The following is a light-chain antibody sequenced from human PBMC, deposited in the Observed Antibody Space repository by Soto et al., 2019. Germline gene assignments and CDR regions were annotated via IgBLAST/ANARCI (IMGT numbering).Light chain of an antibody. CDR2: HAS. J-gene: IGKJ1*01. Sequence: DIQMTQSPSTLSASVGDRVTVTCRASQTIGSWLAWYQQKPGKAPKLLIYHASSLESGVPSRFSGSGSGTEFSLTISSLQPDDFATYYCQQYDIYWTFGQGTKVEVK. CDR3: QQYDIYWT. CDR1: QTIGSW. V-gene: IGKV1-5*01.